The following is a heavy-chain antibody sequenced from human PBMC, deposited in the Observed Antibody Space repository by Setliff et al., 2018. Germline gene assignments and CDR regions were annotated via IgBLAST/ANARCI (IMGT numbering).Heavy chain of an antibody. V-gene: IGHV4-31*03. J-gene: IGHJ5*02. D-gene: IGHD3-22*01. Sequence: KTSETLSLTCNVSGDFISSGGYTWNWIRQHPEMGLEWIGYIFYNGNTFYNPSLQGRVTISVDTSKNQFSLKLTSLNAADSAVYYCARASHSYGSPNWFDPWGPGTLVTVSS. CDR3: ARASHSYGSPNWFDP. CDR2: IFYNGNT. CDR1: GDFISSGGYT.